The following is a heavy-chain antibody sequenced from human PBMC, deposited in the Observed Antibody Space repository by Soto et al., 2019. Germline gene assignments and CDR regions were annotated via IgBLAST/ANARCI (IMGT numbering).Heavy chain of an antibody. D-gene: IGHD5-12*01. CDR3: ARGSGYEYYYYYGMDV. CDR1: GFTVSSNY. Sequence: PGGSLRLSCAASGFTVSSNYMSWVRQAPGKGLEWVSVIYSGGSTYYADSVKGRFTISRDNPKNTLYLQMNSLRAEDTAAYYCARGSGYEYYYYYGMDVWGQGTTVTVSS. J-gene: IGHJ6*02. V-gene: IGHV3-53*01. CDR2: IYSGGST.